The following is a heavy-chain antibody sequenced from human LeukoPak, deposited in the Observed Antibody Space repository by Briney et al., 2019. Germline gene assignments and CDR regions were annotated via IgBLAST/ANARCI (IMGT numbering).Heavy chain of an antibody. Sequence: GASVKVSCKASGYTVTSYDINWVRQATGQGLEWMGWLNPNSGNTGYAQKFQGRVTMTRNTSISTAYMELSSLRSEDTAVYYCAIPIKPVRRGSSWGHWFDPWGQGTLVTVSS. D-gene: IGHD6-13*01. CDR2: LNPNSGNT. V-gene: IGHV1-8*01. CDR1: GYTVTSYD. CDR3: AIPIKPVRRGSSWGHWFDP. J-gene: IGHJ5*02.